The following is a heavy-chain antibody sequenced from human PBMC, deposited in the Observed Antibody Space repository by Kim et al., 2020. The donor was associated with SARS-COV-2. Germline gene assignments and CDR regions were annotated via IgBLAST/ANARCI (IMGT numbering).Heavy chain of an antibody. Sequence: GGSLRLSCAASGFTFSSYWMSWVRQAPGKGLEWVANIKQDGSEKYYVDSVKGRFTISRDNAKNSLYLQMNSLRAEDTAVYYCARERLTEEYWYFDLWGRGTLVTVSS. CDR3: ARERLTEEYWYFDL. V-gene: IGHV3-7*01. CDR2: IKQDGSEK. J-gene: IGHJ2*01. CDR1: GFTFSSYW.